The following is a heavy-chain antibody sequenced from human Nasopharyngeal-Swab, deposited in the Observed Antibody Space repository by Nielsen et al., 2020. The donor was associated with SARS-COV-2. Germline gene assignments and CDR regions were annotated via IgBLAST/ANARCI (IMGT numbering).Heavy chain of an antibody. CDR2: INHSGST. CDR3: ARSGYSYGLPVGYFGH. D-gene: IGHD5-18*01. Sequence: SETLSLTCGVYGGSFSGYYWNWIRQPPGKGLEWIGEINHSGSTYYSPFLKSRVTISVDTSNNQFSLRLSSVTAADTAVYYCARSGYSYGLPVGYFGHWGQGILVTVSS. V-gene: IGHV4-34*01. J-gene: IGHJ4*02. CDR1: GGSFSGYY.